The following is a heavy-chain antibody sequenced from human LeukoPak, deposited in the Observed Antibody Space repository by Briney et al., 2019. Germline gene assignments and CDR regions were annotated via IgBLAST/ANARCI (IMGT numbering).Heavy chain of an antibody. CDR2: FNSIFGTA. J-gene: IGHJ5*02. Sequence: SVKVSCKASGGTFRDYALSWVRQAPGQGLEWMGGFNSIFGTADYAQKFQGRVTMTADESTSTAYMELSSLRSEDTAVYYCAGRPEWELPGWFDPWGQGTLVIVSS. CDR1: GGTFRDYA. CDR3: AGRPEWELPGWFDP. V-gene: IGHV1-69*13. D-gene: IGHD1-26*01.